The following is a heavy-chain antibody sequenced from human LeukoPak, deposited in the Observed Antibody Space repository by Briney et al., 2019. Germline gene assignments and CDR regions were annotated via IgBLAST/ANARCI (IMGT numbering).Heavy chain of an antibody. Sequence: KPSETLSLTCTVSGGSISSYYWSWIREPPGKGLEWIGHVYYSGSTNYSPSLKSRVTISVDTSKNQFSLKLSSVTAADTAVYYCARQGSSGWYIGASDIWGQGTMVTVSS. J-gene: IGHJ3*02. CDR2: VYYSGST. D-gene: IGHD6-19*01. CDR3: ARQGSSGWYIGASDI. V-gene: IGHV4-59*08. CDR1: GGSISSYY.